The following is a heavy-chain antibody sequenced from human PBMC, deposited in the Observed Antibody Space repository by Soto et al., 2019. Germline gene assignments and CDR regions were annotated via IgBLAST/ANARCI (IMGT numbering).Heavy chain of an antibody. Sequence: GGSLRLSCAASGFTFFNYAMTWVRQAPGKGLEWVATISGSGGVIYYADSVKGRFTISRDNSKNTLYLQLNSLRAEDTAVYYCAKKGCIGANCYYFDSWGQGSLVTVSS. V-gene: IGHV3-23*01. CDR2: ISGSGGVI. CDR1: GFTFFNYA. D-gene: IGHD2-15*01. J-gene: IGHJ4*02. CDR3: AKKGCIGANCYYFDS.